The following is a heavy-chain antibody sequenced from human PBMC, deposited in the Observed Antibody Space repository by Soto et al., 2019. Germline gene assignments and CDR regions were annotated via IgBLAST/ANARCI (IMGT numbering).Heavy chain of an antibody. D-gene: IGHD4-4*01. V-gene: IGHV3-23*01. CDR3: ARVASDYINSVDH. CDR1: GFTFNAYA. Sequence: EVQLLESGGGLVQPGGSLRLSCAASGFTFNAYAMTWVRQAPGKGLEWVSAIGGSGGNRYYAASVKGRFTISRDNSKHTLDLQMSRLRVEDTAVYDCARVASDYINSVDHWGQGILVTVSS. J-gene: IGHJ4*02. CDR2: IGGSGGNR.